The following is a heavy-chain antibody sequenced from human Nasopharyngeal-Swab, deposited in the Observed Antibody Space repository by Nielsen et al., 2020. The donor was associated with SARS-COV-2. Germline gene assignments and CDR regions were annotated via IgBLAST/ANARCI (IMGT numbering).Heavy chain of an antibody. V-gene: IGHV1-3*01. Sequence: ASVKVSCKASGYSFSSYAMHWVRQAPAHRPEWMGWIIAGKGNTKYSQKLEGRVTITRDTSASTVYMELRSLRSEDTAVYYCARDKIYYYDSGGYPGPHWGQGTLVTVSS. J-gene: IGHJ4*02. CDR1: GYSFSSYA. CDR2: IIAGKGNT. D-gene: IGHD3-22*01. CDR3: ARDKIYYYDSGGYPGPH.